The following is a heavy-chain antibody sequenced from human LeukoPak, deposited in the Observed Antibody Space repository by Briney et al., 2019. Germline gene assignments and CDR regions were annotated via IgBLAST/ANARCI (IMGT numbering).Heavy chain of an antibody. Sequence: GGSLRLSCAASGFNFSSYAMLWLRQAPGKGLEWVSDISRSGGSTYYADSVKGRFTISRDNSKNTLYLQMNSLRVEDTAVYYCAKDVLDTAMVMGLYYFDYWGQGTLVTVSS. D-gene: IGHD5-18*01. CDR1: GFNFSSYA. V-gene: IGHV3-23*01. CDR2: ISRSGGST. J-gene: IGHJ4*02. CDR3: AKDVLDTAMVMGLYYFDY.